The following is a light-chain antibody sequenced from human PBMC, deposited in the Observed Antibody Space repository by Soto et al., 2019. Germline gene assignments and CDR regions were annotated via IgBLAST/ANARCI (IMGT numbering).Light chain of an antibody. CDR2: DNN. J-gene: IGLJ1*01. V-gene: IGLV1-51*01. Sequence: QSVLTQSPSVSAAPGQKVTISCSGSSSNIGNNYVSWYQQLPGTAPKLLIYDNNKRPSGIPDRFSGSKSGTSGTLDITGLQTEDEADYYCNSYVAGSNVFGTGTKLTVL. CDR1: SSNIGNNY. CDR3: NSYVAGSNV.